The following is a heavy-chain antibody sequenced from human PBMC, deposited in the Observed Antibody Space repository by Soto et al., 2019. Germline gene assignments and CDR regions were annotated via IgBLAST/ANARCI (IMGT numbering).Heavy chain of an antibody. V-gene: IGHV3-23*01. D-gene: IGHD6-19*01. CDR3: AKDRVLEQWLAYYYYYYVMDL. CDR1: GFPFSSYA. Sequence: HPGGSLRISCAASGFPFSSYAMSWVRTAPGKGLEWVSAISGSGGSTYYADSVKGRFTISRDNSKNTLYLQMNSLRAEDTAVYYCAKDRVLEQWLAYYYYYYVMDLWGQGTTVTVSS. CDR2: ISGSGGST. J-gene: IGHJ6*02.